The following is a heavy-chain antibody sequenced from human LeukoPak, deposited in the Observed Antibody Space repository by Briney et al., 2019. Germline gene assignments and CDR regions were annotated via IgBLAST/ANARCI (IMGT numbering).Heavy chain of an antibody. CDR2: VNHSGST. Sequence: PSETLSLTCAVYGGSFSGYYWSWIRQPPGKGLEWIGEVNHSGSTNYSPSLKSRVTISVDTSKNQFSLKLSSVTAADTAVYYCARSPPWITEQYYYYYYGMDVWGQGTTVTVSS. CDR3: ARSPPWITEQYYYYYYGMDV. CDR1: GGSFSGYY. J-gene: IGHJ6*02. D-gene: IGHD1-20*01. V-gene: IGHV4-34*01.